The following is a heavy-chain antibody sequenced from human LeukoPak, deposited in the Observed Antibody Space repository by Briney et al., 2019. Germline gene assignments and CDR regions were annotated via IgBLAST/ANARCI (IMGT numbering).Heavy chain of an antibody. J-gene: IGHJ4*02. V-gene: IGHV1-8*01. CDR3: ARGGWPDSFY. CDR1: GYTFTNYD. CDR2: MNPNSGNT. Sequence: ASVTVSCKASGYTFTNYDSNWVRQATGQGLEWMGWMNPNSGNTGYAQKFQGRVTMARNTSISTAYMELSSLRSEDTGVYYCARGGWPDSFYWGQGTLVTVSS. D-gene: IGHD6-19*01.